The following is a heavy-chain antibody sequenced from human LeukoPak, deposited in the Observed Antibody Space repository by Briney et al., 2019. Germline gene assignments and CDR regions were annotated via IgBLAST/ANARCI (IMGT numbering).Heavy chain of an antibody. D-gene: IGHD6-13*01. V-gene: IGHV3-30*14. CDR1: GFTFTSYA. CDR2: ISYDESNK. CDR3: TRRSSSWYPFDY. J-gene: IGHJ4*02. Sequence: GGSLRLSCAASGFTFTSYAMHWVRQAPGKGLECVAVISYDESNKYYADSVKGRFTISRDNSKNTLYLQMSSLRAEDTAVYYCTRRSSSWYPFDYWGQGTLVTVSS.